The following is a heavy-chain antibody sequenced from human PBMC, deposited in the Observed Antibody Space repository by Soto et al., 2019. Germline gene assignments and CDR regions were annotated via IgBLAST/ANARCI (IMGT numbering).Heavy chain of an antibody. J-gene: IGHJ4*02. D-gene: IGHD3-22*01. Sequence: EVQLLESGGDLIHPGGSLRLSCAASGFTFNIYAMTWVRQAPGKGLEWVSAISRYGDITYYADSVEGRFSISRDNSKNTLYLLMNSLRAEDTAVYYCAKDRYLDHDSRGYLFDNWGQGTLVTVSS. V-gene: IGHV3-23*01. CDR2: ISRYGDIT. CDR1: GFTFNIYA. CDR3: AKDRYLDHDSRGYLFDN.